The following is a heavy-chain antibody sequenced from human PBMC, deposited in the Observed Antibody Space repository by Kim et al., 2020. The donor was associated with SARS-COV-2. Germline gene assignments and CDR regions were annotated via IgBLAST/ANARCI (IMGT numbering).Heavy chain of an antibody. CDR2: IKSKTDGGTT. D-gene: IGHD6-19*01. Sequence: GGSLRLSCAASGFTFSNAWMSWVRQAPGKGLEWVGRIKSKTDGGTTDYAAPVKGRFTISRDDSKNTLYLQMNSLKTEDTAVYYCTTDRWAEAGSALYYYYGMDVWGQGTTVTVSS. CDR3: TTDRWAEAGSALYYYYGMDV. CDR1: GFTFSNAW. V-gene: IGHV3-15*01. J-gene: IGHJ6*02.